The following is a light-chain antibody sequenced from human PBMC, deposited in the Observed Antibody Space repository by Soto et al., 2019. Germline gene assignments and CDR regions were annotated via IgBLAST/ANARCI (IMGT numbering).Light chain of an antibody. J-gene: IGKJ1*01. V-gene: IGKV3-11*01. Sequence: EIVMTQSPATLSVSPGERATLSCRASQSVSSNLACYQQKPGQAPRLLIYGASTRATGIPARFSGSGSGTDFALTISSLEPEDFAIYYCQQRSKMPLTFGHGTKVDIK. CDR3: QQRSKMPLT. CDR1: QSVSSN. CDR2: GAS.